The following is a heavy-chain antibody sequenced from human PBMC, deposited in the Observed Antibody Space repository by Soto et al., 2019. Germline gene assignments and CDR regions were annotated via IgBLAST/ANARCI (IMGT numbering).Heavy chain of an antibody. CDR1: GYTFTGYY. CDR3: ARGVGGQWLLPTGAFDI. Sequence: GASVKVSCKASGYTFTGYYMHWVRQAPGQGLEWMGWINPNSGGTNYAQKFQGWVTMTRDTSISTAYMELSRLRSDDTAVYYCARGVGGQWLLPTGAFDIWGQGTMVTVSS. CDR2: INPNSGGT. J-gene: IGHJ3*02. V-gene: IGHV1-2*04. D-gene: IGHD6-19*01.